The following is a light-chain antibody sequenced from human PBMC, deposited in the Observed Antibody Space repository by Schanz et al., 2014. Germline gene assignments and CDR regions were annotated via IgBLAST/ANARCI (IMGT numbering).Light chain of an antibody. CDR1: RSVGSH. CDR3: QQSSSTVIA. Sequence: EIVMTQSPATLSVSPGERATLSCRASRSVGSHLAWYQQKPGQAPRLLIYGASSRATGIPARFSGSGSGTEFTLTISSLQPEDFGTYYCQQSSSTVIAFGGGTKVEIK. J-gene: IGKJ4*01. V-gene: IGKV3-15*01. CDR2: GAS.